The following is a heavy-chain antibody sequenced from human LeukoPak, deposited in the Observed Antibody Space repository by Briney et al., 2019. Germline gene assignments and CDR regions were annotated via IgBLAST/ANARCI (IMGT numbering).Heavy chain of an antibody. V-gene: IGHV4-30-4*08. CDR2: IYYSGST. CDR3: ARLVWSGYQGKDAFDI. CDR1: GGSISSGGYY. D-gene: IGHD3-3*01. J-gene: IGHJ3*02. Sequence: PSETLSLTCTVSGGSISSGGYYWSWIRQPPGKGLEWIGYIYYSGSTYYNPSLKSRVTISVDTSKNQFSLKLSSVTAADTAVYYCARLVWSGYQGKDAFDIWGQGTMVTVSS.